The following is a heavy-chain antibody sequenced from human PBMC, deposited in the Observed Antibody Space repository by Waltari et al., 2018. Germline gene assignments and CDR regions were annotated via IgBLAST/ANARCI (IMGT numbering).Heavy chain of an antibody. D-gene: IGHD3-3*01. CDR2: ISSMSSYI. V-gene: IGHV3-21*01. CDR1: GFTFSSYS. CDR3: ARDSYPYDFWSGYGYPKFDY. Sequence: EVQLVESGGGLVKPGGSLRLSCAASGFTFSSYSMNWVRQAPGKGLEWVSSISSMSSYISYADSVKGRFTISRDNAKNSLYLQMNSLRAEDTAVYYCARDSYPYDFWSGYGYPKFDYWGQGTLVTVSS. J-gene: IGHJ4*02.